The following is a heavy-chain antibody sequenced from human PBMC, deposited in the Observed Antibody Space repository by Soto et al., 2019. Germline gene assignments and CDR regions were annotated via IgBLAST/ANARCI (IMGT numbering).Heavy chain of an antibody. D-gene: IGHD1-1*01. V-gene: IGHV3-74*01. CDR1: GFTFSDEW. Sequence: PGGSLRLSCATSGFTFSDEWMHWVRQVPGKGLVWVSRINKDGSYKNYADFVEGRFTISRDDPKSELYLHMDRLRAEDTAVYYCARGGLEPFDYLGQGALGTVSA. J-gene: IGHJ4*02. CDR3: ARGGLEPFDY. CDR2: INKDGSYK.